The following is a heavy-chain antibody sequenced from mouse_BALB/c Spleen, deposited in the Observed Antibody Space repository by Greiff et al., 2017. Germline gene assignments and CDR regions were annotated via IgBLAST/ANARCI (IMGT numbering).Heavy chain of an antibody. V-gene: IGHV1S135*01. D-gene: IGHD2-14*01. CDR3: ARGGDRYDAGAY. J-gene: IGHJ3*01. CDR2: IDPYYGGT. Sequence: EVQLQQSGPELETPAPSVSISCTVSGYSFTGYNMNWVQQSNGKGLEWIGNIDPYYGGTYYNQKFKGKATLTVDKSSSTAYMKLKSLTSEDSAVYYCARGGDRYDAGAYWGQGTLVTVSA. CDR1: GYSFTGYN.